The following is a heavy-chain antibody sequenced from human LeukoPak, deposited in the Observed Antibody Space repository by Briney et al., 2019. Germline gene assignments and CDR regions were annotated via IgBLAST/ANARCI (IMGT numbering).Heavy chain of an antibody. CDR2: ISGSGGST. CDR3: AKDPPYRGGGTTGYFQH. Sequence: GGSLRLSCAASGFTFSSYAMSWVRQAPGKGLEWVSAISGSGGSTYYADSVKGRFTISRDNSKNTLYLQMNSLRAEDTAVYYCAKDPPYRGGGTTGYFQHWGQGTLVTVSS. V-gene: IGHV3-23*01. D-gene: IGHD1-7*01. J-gene: IGHJ1*01. CDR1: GFTFSSYA.